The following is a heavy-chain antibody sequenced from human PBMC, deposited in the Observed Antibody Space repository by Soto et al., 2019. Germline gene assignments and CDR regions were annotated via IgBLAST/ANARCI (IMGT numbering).Heavy chain of an antibody. CDR2: VNSDGSTT. V-gene: IGHV3-74*01. Sequence: EVQMVESGGGLVQPGGSLRLSCAASGFTFSSFCLHWARQVSGKGLVWVSRVNSDGSTTAYADSVKGRFTVSRDNAKNTLYLQMDNLRAEDTAVYYCAGGAGSNKPFDYWGQGTLVTVSS. D-gene: IGHD2-2*01. CDR3: AGGAGSNKPFDY. CDR1: GFTFSSFC. J-gene: IGHJ4*02.